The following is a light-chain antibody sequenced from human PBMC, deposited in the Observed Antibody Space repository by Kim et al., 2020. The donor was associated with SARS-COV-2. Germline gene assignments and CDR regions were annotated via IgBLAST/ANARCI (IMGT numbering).Light chain of an antibody. CDR1: QGIRSY. Sequence: DIQMTQSPSSLSASVGDTITITCRASQGIRSYLAWYQQKPGKVPKLLIYAASTLYSGVPSRFSGSGSGTDFTLTISSLQPEDVATYYCQKYDSAFRAFGQGTKVDIK. CDR2: AAS. CDR3: QKYDSAFRA. V-gene: IGKV1-27*01. J-gene: IGKJ1*01.